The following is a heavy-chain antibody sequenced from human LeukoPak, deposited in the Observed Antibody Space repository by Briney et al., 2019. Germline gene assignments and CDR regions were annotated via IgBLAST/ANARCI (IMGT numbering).Heavy chain of an antibody. D-gene: IGHD4-11*01. J-gene: IGHJ4*02. CDR1: GGSISSSSYY. Sequence: SETLSLTCTVSGGSISSSSYYWGWIRQPPGKGLEWIGSIYYSGSTNYNPSLKSRVTVSVDTSKNQFSLKLSSVTAADTAVYYCARFNYEGGYFDYWGQGTLVTVSS. V-gene: IGHV4-39*07. CDR3: ARFNYEGGYFDY. CDR2: IYYSGST.